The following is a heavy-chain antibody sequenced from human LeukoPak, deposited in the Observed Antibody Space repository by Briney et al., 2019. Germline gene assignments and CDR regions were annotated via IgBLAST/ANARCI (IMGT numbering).Heavy chain of an antibody. J-gene: IGHJ4*02. D-gene: IGHD6-13*01. Sequence: SQTLSLTCTVSGGSISSGDYSWSWIRQPPGKGLEWIGEINHSGSTNYNPSLKSRVTISVDTSKNQFSLKLSSVTAADTAVYYCARGVPRIAAADYWGQGTLVTVSS. V-gene: IGHV4-30-2*01. CDR3: ARGVPRIAAADY. CDR2: INHSGST. CDR1: GGSISSGDYS.